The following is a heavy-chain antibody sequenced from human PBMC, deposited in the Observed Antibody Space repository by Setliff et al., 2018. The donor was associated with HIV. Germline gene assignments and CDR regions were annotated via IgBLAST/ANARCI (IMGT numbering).Heavy chain of an antibody. V-gene: IGHV4-4*07. J-gene: IGHJ2*01. CDR2: IYTSGSA. Sequence: SETLSLTCTVSGGSINLYYWSWVRQPAGKGLQWIGRIYTSGSANYTPSLKSRVAMSIDTSKYQISLRLSSVTAADTAVYYYARENYGDYEDRYFDLWGRGTLVTVSS. D-gene: IGHD4-17*01. CDR1: GGSINLYY. CDR3: ARENYGDYEDRYFDL.